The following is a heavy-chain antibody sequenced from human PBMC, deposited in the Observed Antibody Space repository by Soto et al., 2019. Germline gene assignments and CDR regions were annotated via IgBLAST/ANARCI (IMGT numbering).Heavy chain of an antibody. J-gene: IGHJ4*02. Sequence: ASVKVSCKASGYTFTSYGISWVRQAPGQGLEWMGWISAYNGNTNYAQKLQGRVTMTTDTSTSTAYMELRSLRSDDTAVYYCAILWFGELLFAPRGSRFDYRGQGTLVTVSS. D-gene: IGHD3-10*01. CDR3: AILWFGELLFAPRGSRFDY. CDR1: GYTFTSYG. CDR2: ISAYNGNT. V-gene: IGHV1-18*04.